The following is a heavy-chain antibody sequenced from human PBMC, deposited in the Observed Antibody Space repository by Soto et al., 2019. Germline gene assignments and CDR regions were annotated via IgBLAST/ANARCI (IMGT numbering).Heavy chain of an antibody. V-gene: IGHV3-74*01. D-gene: IGHD1-1*01. CDR2: INYDGIST. Sequence: PGGSLRLSCASSGFTFIMYWMHWVRQVPGKGPEWVSRINYDGISTNYADSVKGRFTISIDNAKNTLYLQMNALRVEDTAVYYCTRGPRSTSTGTGAFWGQGTLVTVSS. J-gene: IGHJ1*01. CDR3: TRGPRSTSTGTGAF. CDR1: GFTFIMYW.